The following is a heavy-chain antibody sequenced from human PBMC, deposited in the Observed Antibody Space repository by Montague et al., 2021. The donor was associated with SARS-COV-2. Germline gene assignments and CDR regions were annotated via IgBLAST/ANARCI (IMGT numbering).Heavy chain of an antibody. J-gene: IGHJ4*02. D-gene: IGHD2-15*01. V-gene: IGHV4-4*07. CDR1: GDSISSFY. CDR2: IYASGGT. CDR3: GRGVVAATPVVDY. Sequence: SETLSLTCTVSGDSISSFYWNWIRQPAGKGLEWIGRIYASGGTNYNPSLKSRVTMSVDTSKNQFSLKLNSVTAADTAVYYCGRGVVAATPVVDYWGRGTLV.